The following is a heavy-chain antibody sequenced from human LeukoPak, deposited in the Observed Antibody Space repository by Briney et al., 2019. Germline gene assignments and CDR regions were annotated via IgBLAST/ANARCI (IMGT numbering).Heavy chain of an antibody. CDR3: ARAYSSGWYPAGFDY. V-gene: IGHV4-59*08. CDR2: IYYSGST. CDR1: GGSISSYY. Sequence: SETLSLTCTVSGGSISSYYWSWIRQPPGKGLEWIGYIYYSGSTSYNPSLKSRVTISVDTSKNQFSLKLSSVTAADTAVYYCARAYSSGWYPAGFDYWGQGTLVTVSS. J-gene: IGHJ4*02. D-gene: IGHD6-19*01.